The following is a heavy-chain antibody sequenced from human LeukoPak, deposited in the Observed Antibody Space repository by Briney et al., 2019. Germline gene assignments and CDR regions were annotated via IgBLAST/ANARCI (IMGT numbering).Heavy chain of an antibody. J-gene: IGHJ4*02. CDR1: EFTLSSYS. CDR2: IGISSSTV. V-gene: IGHV3-48*04. CDR3: ARDPSSDNAY. Sequence: PGGSLRLSCAASEFTLSSYSMNWVRQAPGKGLEWVSHIGISSSTVYYADSVKGRFTISRDDAKNSLYLQMNSLRAEDTAVYYCARDPSSDNAYWGQGTLVTVSS. D-gene: IGHD1-14*01.